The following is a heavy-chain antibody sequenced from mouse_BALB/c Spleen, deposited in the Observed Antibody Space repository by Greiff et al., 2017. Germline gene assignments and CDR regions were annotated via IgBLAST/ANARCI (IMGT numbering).Heavy chain of an antibody. CDR3: TRSYDYFYAMDY. CDR1: GFTFSSYT. J-gene: IGHJ4*01. V-gene: IGHV5-6-4*01. CDR2: ISSGGSYT. D-gene: IGHD2-4*01. Sequence: EVKLVESGGGLVKPGGSLKLSCAASGFTFSSYTMSWVRQTPEKRLEWVATISSGGSYTYYPDSVKGRFTISRDNAKNTLYLQMSSLKSEDTAMYYCTRSYDYFYAMDYWGQGTSVTVSS.